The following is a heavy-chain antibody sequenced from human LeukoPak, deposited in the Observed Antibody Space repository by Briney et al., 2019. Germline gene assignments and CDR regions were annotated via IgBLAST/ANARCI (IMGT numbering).Heavy chain of an antibody. CDR3: AALDYDILTGYYKDYYFDY. V-gene: IGHV1-58*01. D-gene: IGHD3-9*01. J-gene: IGHJ4*02. CDR1: GFTFTSST. Sequence: TSVKVSCKASGFTFTSSTVQWVRQARGQRREWVGWIVVGSGNTNYAQKFQERVTITRDMSTSTAYMELSSLRSEDTAVYYCAALDYDILTGYYKDYYFDYWGQGTLVTVSS. CDR2: IVVGSGNT.